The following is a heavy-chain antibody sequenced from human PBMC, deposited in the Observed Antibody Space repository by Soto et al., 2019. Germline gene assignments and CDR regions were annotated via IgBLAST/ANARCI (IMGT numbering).Heavy chain of an antibody. Sequence: EVQLVESGGGLVKPGGSLTLSCATSGFTFSSYSMNWVRQAPGKGLEWVSSISSSSSYIYYASSGKGRFTIPRDTVKNSLYLQMSSPMAEDTAVYYCAGDGGAGGLWFGEDDYYGMDVWGQGTTVTVSS. V-gene: IGHV3-21*01. J-gene: IGHJ6*02. CDR2: ISSSSSYI. CDR1: GFTFSSYS. CDR3: AGDGGAGGLWFGEDDYYGMDV. D-gene: IGHD3-10*01.